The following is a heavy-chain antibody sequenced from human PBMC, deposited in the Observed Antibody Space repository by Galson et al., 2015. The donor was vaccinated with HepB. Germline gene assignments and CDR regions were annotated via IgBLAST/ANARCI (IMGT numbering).Heavy chain of an antibody. D-gene: IGHD6-13*01. CDR3: ARDRTYWYSSSWYGRFDP. Sequence: SLRLSCAASGFTFSSYGMHWVRQAPGKGLEWVAVIWYDGSNKYYADSVKGRFTISRDNSKNTLYLQMNSLRAEDTAVYYCARDRTYWYSSSWYGRFDPWGQGTLVTVSS. CDR2: IWYDGSNK. V-gene: IGHV3-33*01. CDR1: GFTFSSYG. J-gene: IGHJ5*02.